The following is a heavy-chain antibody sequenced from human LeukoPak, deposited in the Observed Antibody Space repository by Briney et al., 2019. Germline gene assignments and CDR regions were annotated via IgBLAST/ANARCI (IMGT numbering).Heavy chain of an antibody. D-gene: IGHD3-10*01. Sequence: GGSLRLSCAASGFTFSSYLMSWVRQAPGKGLEWVANIKQDGSEKYYVDSVKGRFSISRDNAKNSLYLQMNSLRAEDTAVYYCSFSMVRGVIGTYYFDYWGQGTLVTVSS. V-gene: IGHV3-7*01. J-gene: IGHJ4*02. CDR1: GFTFSSYL. CDR2: IKQDGSEK. CDR3: SFSMVRGVIGTYYFDY.